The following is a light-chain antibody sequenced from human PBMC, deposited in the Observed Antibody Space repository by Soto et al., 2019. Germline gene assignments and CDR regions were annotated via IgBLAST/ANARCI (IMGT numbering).Light chain of an antibody. CDR3: QQRSRWPRLT. CDR2: GAS. Sequence: EIVLTQSPATLSLSPGERATLSCRASQSVGSYLAWYQQKPGQAPRLLIYGASNRATGIPARFSGSGSGRDFTLTISSLAPEDFAIYYCQQRSRWPRLTFGGGTGVEIK. V-gene: IGKV3-11*02. CDR1: QSVGSY. J-gene: IGKJ4*01.